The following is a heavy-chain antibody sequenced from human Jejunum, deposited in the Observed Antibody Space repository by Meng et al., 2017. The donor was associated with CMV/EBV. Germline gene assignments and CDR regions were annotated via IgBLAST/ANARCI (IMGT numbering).Heavy chain of an antibody. CDR2: ISAYNGNT. J-gene: IGHJ5*02. Sequence: QVQLVQSGAEVKKPGAAVKVSRKASGYIFNNYGVSWVRQAPGQGPEWMGWISAYNGNTNYAQNFQGRFTMTTDTSTSTAYMELRSLRSDDTAVYYCARDLPGGTKGTWLDLWGQGTLVTVSS. V-gene: IGHV1-18*01. CDR1: GYIFNNYG. D-gene: IGHD1-14*01. CDR3: ARDLPGGTKGTWLDL.